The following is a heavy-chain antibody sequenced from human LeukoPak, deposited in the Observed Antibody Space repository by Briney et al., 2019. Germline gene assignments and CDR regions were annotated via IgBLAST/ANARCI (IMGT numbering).Heavy chain of an antibody. CDR3: ARIAAAGSPWFDP. CDR2: INHSGST. Sequence: SETLSLTCAVYGGSFSGYYWSWIRQPPGKGLEWIGEINHSGSTNYNPSLKSRVTISVDTSKNQFSLKLSSVTAADTAVYYCARIAAAGSPWFDPWGQGTMVTVSS. D-gene: IGHD6-13*01. V-gene: IGHV4-34*01. CDR1: GGSFSGYY. J-gene: IGHJ5*02.